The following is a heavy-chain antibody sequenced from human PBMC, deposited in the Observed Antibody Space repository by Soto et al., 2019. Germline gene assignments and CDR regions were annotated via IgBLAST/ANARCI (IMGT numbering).Heavy chain of an antibody. J-gene: IGHJ3*02. Sequence: SETLSLTCTVSSGSISSTIYSWSWIRQHPGKGLEWIGYIYYSGSTYYNPSLKSRVTISVDTSKNQFSLKLSSVTAADTAVYYCARDTGYYDSSGYAFDIWGQGTMVTVSS. D-gene: IGHD3-22*01. CDR1: SGSISSTIYS. CDR3: ARDTGYYDSSGYAFDI. V-gene: IGHV4-31*03. CDR2: IYYSGST.